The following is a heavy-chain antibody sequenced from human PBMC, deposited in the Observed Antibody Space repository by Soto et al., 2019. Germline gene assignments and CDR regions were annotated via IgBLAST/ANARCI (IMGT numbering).Heavy chain of an antibody. Sequence: QVQLVQSGAEVKKPGASVKVSCKASGYTFTSYGITWVRQAPGQGLEWMGWISAYNGNTNYAQKLQGRVTMTTDTSTSTAYMELRSVRSDDTAVYYCARDARRRYYDTSGYRFGYWGQGTLVTVSS. D-gene: IGHD3-22*01. CDR1: GYTFTSYG. V-gene: IGHV1-18*04. J-gene: IGHJ4*02. CDR2: ISAYNGNT. CDR3: ARDARRRYYDTSGYRFGY.